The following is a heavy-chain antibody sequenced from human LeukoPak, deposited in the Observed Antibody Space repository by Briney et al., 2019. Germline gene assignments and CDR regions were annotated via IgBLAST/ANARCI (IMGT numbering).Heavy chain of an antibody. CDR3: ARSDSTYGDYNY. V-gene: IGHV1-18*01. CDR1: GYTFTSYG. D-gene: IGHD4-17*01. Sequence: ASVKVSCKASGYTFTSYGISWVRQASGQGLEWMGWISAYNGNTNYAQKLQGRVTMTTDTSTSTAYMELRSLRSDDTAVYYCARSDSTYGDYNYWGQGTLVTVSS. CDR2: ISAYNGNT. J-gene: IGHJ4*02.